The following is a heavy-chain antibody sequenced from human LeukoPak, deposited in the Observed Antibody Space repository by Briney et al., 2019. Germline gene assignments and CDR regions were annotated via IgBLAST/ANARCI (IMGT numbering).Heavy chain of an antibody. CDR3: ARDGGYCSSTSCLDV. V-gene: IGHV1-2*02. CDR2: INPNSGGT. Sequence: ASVKVSCKASGYTFTGYYMHWARQAPGQGLEWMGWINPNSGGTNYAQKFQGRVTMTRDTSISTAYMELSRLRSDDTAVYYCARDGGYCSSTSCLDVWGQGTTVTVSS. J-gene: IGHJ6*02. CDR1: GYTFTGYY. D-gene: IGHD2-2*01.